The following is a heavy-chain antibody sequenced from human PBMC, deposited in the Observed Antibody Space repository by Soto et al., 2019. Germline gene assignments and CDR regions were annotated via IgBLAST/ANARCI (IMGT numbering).Heavy chain of an antibody. D-gene: IGHD6-13*01. CDR3: ASNSYGSSWYEC. CDR2: IIPIFGTT. Sequence: SVKVSCKASGVTFSSYAISWVRQAPGQGLEWMGGIIPIFGTTNYAQKLQGRVTITTDKSTSTAYMELSSLRSEDTAVYYCASNSYGSSWYECWGQGTMVTVSS. V-gene: IGHV1-69*05. J-gene: IGHJ3*01. CDR1: GVTFSSYA.